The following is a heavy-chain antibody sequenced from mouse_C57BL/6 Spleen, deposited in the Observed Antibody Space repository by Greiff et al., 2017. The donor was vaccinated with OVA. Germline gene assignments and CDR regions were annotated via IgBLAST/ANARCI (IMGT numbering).Heavy chain of an antibody. CDR3: ARSDGLDY. CDR1: GYAFSSSW. CDR2: IYPGDGDT. V-gene: IGHV1-82*01. J-gene: IGHJ2*01. Sequence: VQLQQSGPELVKPGASVKISCTASGYAFSSSWMNWVKQRPGKGLEWIGRIYPGDGDTNYNGKFKGKATLTADKSSSTAYMQLSSLTSEDSAVYFGARSDGLDYWGQGTTLTVSS. D-gene: IGHD2-3*01.